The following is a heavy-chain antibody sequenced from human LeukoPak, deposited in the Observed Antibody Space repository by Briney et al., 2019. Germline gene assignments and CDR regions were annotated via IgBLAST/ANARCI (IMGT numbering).Heavy chain of an antibody. J-gene: IGHJ4*02. D-gene: IGHD3-22*01. V-gene: IGHV6-1*01. Sequence: SQTLSLTCAISGDSVSSKSAAWNWIRQSPSRGLEWRGRTYYRSKWYNDYAESVKSRITINPDTSKNQFSLQLNSVTPEDTAVYYCARIGYYDTSGYPCFDYWGQGTLVTVSS. CDR3: ARIGYYDTSGYPCFDY. CDR1: GDSVSSKSAA. CDR2: TYYRSKWYN.